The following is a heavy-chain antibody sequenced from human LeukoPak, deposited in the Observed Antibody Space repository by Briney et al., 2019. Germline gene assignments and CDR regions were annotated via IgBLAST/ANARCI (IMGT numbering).Heavy chain of an antibody. D-gene: IGHD2-15*01. V-gene: IGHV3-7*01. CDR2: IKQDEIEK. CDR1: GFTFSRYW. CDR3: ARGYCSGSSCYSGFYFDY. Sequence: PGRSLRLSCAASGFTFSRYWMSWVRQAPGKGLEWVANIKQDEIEKYFVDSVKGRFTLSRENAKNSLYLQMNSLRAEDTAVYYCARGYCSGSSCYSGFYFDYWGQGALVTVSS. J-gene: IGHJ4*02.